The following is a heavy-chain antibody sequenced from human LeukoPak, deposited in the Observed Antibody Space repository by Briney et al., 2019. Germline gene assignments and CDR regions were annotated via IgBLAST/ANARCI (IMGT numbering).Heavy chain of an antibody. V-gene: IGHV3-66*01. CDR3: ARGSRSPEAFDI. D-gene: IGHD1-26*01. Sequence: GRSLRLSCAASGFTVSNNYMSWVRQAPGKGLEWGSVIYSGGGTYYADSVKGRFTIPRDNAKNSLYLQMNSLRAEDTAVYYCARGSRSPEAFDIWGQGTMVTVSS. CDR1: GFTVSNNY. CDR2: IYSGGGT. J-gene: IGHJ3*02.